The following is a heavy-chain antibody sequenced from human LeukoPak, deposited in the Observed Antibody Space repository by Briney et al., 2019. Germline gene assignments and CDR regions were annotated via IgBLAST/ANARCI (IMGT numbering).Heavy chain of an antibody. CDR2: ISSSSSYI. Sequence: PGGSLRLSCAASGFTFSSYRMTWVRQAPGKGLEWVSSISSSSSYIYYADSVKGRFTISRDNAKNSLYLQMNSLRAEDTAVYYCAGDGNYFDYWGQGTLVTVSS. J-gene: IGHJ4*02. CDR3: AGDGNYFDY. V-gene: IGHV3-21*01. CDR1: GFTFSSYR.